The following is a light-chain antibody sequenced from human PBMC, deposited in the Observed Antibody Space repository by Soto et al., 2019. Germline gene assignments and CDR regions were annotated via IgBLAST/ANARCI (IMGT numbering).Light chain of an antibody. CDR1: SSDVGANNY. CDR2: EVT. V-gene: IGLV2-8*01. CDR3: NSYASAHRV. Sequence: QSALTQPPSASGSPGQSVTISCTGTSSDVGANNYVSWYQQHPGKAPKLMIYEVTKRPSGVPDRFSGSKSGNTASLTVSGLQAEDEADYYCNSYASAHRVFGTGTKVTVL. J-gene: IGLJ1*01.